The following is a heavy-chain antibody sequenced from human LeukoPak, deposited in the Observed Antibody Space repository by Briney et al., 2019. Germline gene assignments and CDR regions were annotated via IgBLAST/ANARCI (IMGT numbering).Heavy chain of an antibody. D-gene: IGHD3-9*01. CDR2: INHSGST. J-gene: IGHJ6*02. CDR3: ARAISYPYYYYYGMDV. Sequence: PSETLSLTRAVYGGSFSGYYWSWIRQPPGKGLEWIGEINHSGSTNYNPSLKSRVTISVDTSKNQFSLKLSSVTAADTAVYYCARAISYPYYYYYGMDVWDQGTTVTVSS. V-gene: IGHV4-34*01. CDR1: GGSFSGYY.